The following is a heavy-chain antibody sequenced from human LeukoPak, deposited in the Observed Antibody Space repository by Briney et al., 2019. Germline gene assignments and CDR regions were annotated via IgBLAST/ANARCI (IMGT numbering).Heavy chain of an antibody. CDR2: VINDGITT. CDR1: GLTFQNTW. V-gene: IGHV3-74*01. Sequence: GGSLRLSCAASGLTFQNTWMHWIRQAPGEGLVWVSRVINDGITTTYADSVKGRFTISRDNAKKTLYLQMNSLRAEDTAVYYCARTYNIRYFDTWGQGTLVTVAS. D-gene: IGHD3-9*01. CDR3: ARTYNIRYFDT. J-gene: IGHJ4*02.